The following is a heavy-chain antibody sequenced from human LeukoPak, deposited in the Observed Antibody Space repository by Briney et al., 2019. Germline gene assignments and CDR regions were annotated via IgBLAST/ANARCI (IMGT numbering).Heavy chain of an antibody. J-gene: IGHJ4*02. CDR2: ISGSGGST. D-gene: IGHD3-22*01. V-gene: IGHV3-23*01. CDR1: GFTFSSYA. CDR3: TKNFDSSGYYPNY. Sequence: PGGSLRLSCAASGFTFSSYAMTWVRQAPGKGLERVSAISGSGGSTYYADSVKGRFTISRDNSKNTLYLQMNSLRAEDTAVYYCTKNFDSSGYYPNYWGQGTLVTVSS.